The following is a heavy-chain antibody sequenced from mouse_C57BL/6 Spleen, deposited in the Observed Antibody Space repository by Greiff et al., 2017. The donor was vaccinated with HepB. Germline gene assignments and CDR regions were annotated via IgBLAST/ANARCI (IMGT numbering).Heavy chain of an antibody. CDR1: GFNIKDDY. Sequence: EVQLQQSGAELVRPGASVKLFCTASGFNIKDDYMHWVKQRPEQGLEWIGWIDPENGETEYASKFQGKATITADTSSNTAYLQLSSLTSEDTAVYYCRMTTVVAGAMDYWGQGTSVTVSS. CDR2: IDPENGET. CDR3: RMTTVVAGAMDY. J-gene: IGHJ4*01. D-gene: IGHD1-1*01. V-gene: IGHV14-4*01.